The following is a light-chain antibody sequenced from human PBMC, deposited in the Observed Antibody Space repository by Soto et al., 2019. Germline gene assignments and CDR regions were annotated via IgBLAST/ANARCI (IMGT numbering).Light chain of an antibody. J-gene: IGKJ1*01. Sequence: EIVLTHSPGTLSLSPGERATLSCRASQSVSSSYLAWYQQKPGQAPRLLIYGASSRATGIPDRFSGSGSGTEFTLTISSLQPDDFATYYCQHYNSYSDAFGQGTKVDIK. CDR1: QSVSSSY. CDR3: QHYNSYSDA. CDR2: GAS. V-gene: IGKV3-20*01.